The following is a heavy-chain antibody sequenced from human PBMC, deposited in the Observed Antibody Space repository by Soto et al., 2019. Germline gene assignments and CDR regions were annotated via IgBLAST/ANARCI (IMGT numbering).Heavy chain of an antibody. D-gene: IGHD6-13*01. V-gene: IGHV4-61*08. CDR3: ARHLAVSGTFNSFDP. CDR2: IYYSGTI. J-gene: IGHJ5*02. Sequence: SETLSLTCTVSGGSVRSGDCYWSWIRHRPGKGLEWIGNIYYSGTIDYSPSLKSRVTISVDASKNQFSLKLSSVTAADTAVYYCARHLAVSGTFNSFDPWGQGTLVTVSS. CDR1: GGSVRSGDCY.